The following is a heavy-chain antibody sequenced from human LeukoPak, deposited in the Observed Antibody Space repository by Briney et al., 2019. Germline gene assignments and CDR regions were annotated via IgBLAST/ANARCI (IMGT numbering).Heavy chain of an antibody. CDR1: GLTFSSYS. D-gene: IGHD6-6*01. V-gene: IGHV3-21*01. J-gene: IGHJ6*02. CDR3: ARTSSSYGMDV. Sequence: GGSLRLSCAASGLTFSSYSMNWVRQAPGKGLEWVSSISSSSSYIYYADSVKGRFTISRDNAKNSLYLQMNSLRAEDTAVYYCARTSSSYGMDVWGQGTTVTVSS. CDR2: ISSSSSYI.